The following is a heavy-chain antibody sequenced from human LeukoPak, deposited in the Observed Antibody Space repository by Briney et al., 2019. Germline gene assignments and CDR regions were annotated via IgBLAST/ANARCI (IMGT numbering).Heavy chain of an antibody. CDR3: AKDFRRGVRSPSMAGSASFDY. D-gene: IGHD6-19*01. CDR2: ISGSGGST. J-gene: IGHJ4*02. Sequence: GGSLRLSCAASGFTFSSYAMSWVRQAPGKGLEWVSAISGSGGSTYYADSVKGRFTISRDNSKNTLYLQMNSLRAEDTAVYYCAKDFRRGVRSPSMAGSASFDYWGQGTLVTVSS. CDR1: GFTFSSYA. V-gene: IGHV3-23*01.